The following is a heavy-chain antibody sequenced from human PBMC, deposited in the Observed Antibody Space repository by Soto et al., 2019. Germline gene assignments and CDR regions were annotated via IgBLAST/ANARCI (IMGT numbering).Heavy chain of an antibody. J-gene: IGHJ4*02. CDR1: GXXLXXXS. Sequence: XSCXVSGXXLXXXSXHWVRQAPGKGFEWMGGFDPEDGETIYAQKFQGRVTMTEDTSTDTAYMELSSLRSEDTAVYYCATTYFPVGYYYGSGSYDYWGQGTLVTAPQ. CDR2: FDPEDGET. D-gene: IGHD3-10*01. CDR3: ATTYFPVGYYYGSGSYDY. V-gene: IGHV1-24*01.